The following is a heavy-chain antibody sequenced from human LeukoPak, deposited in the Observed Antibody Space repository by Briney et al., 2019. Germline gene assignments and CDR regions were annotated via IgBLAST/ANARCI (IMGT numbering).Heavy chain of an antibody. D-gene: IGHD2-15*01. CDR3: AREGSGRSSQPFDY. CDR1: GGSISSYY. CDR2: IYYSGST. Sequence: SETLSLTCTVSGGSISSYYWSWIRQPPGKGLEWIGYIYYSGSTNYNPSLKSRVTISVDTSKNQFSLKLSSVTAADTAVYYCAREGSGRSSQPFDYWGQGTLVTVSS. J-gene: IGHJ4*02. V-gene: IGHV4-59*01.